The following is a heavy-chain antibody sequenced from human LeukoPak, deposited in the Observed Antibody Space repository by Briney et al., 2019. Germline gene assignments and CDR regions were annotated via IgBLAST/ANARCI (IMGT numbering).Heavy chain of an antibody. Sequence: GGSLRLPCAASGFTFSSYGMHWVRQAPGKGLEWVAVISYDGSNKYYADSVKGRFTISRDNSKNTLYLQMDSLRAEDTAVYYCAKDPSCSSTSCPNYWGQGTLVTVSS. J-gene: IGHJ4*02. CDR3: AKDPSCSSTSCPNY. V-gene: IGHV3-30*18. CDR2: ISYDGSNK. CDR1: GFTFSSYG. D-gene: IGHD2-2*01.